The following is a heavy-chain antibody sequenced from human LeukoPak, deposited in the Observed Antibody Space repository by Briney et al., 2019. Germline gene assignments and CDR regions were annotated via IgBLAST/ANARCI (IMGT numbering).Heavy chain of an antibody. J-gene: IGHJ5*02. D-gene: IGHD6-13*01. Sequence: SETLSLTCTVSGGSISSGSYYWSWIRQPAGKGLEWIGRIYTSGSTNYNPSLKSRVTISVDTSKNQFSLKLSSVTAADTAVYYCARRRIAGPFDPWGQGTLVTVSS. CDR3: ARRRIAGPFDP. CDR1: GGSISSGSYY. V-gene: IGHV4-61*02. CDR2: IYTSGST.